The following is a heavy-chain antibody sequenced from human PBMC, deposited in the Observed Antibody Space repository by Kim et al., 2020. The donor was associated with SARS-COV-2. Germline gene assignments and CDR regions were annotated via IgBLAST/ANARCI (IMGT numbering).Heavy chain of an antibody. CDR3: ARGNSELVNYYYGMDV. CDR1: GGTFSSYA. D-gene: IGHD1-1*01. Sequence: SVKVSCKASGGTFSSYAISWVRQAPGQGLEWMGRIIPILGIANYAQKFQGRVTITADKSTSTAYMELSSLRSEDTAVYYCARGNSELVNYYYGMDVWGQGTTVTVSS. CDR2: IIPILGIA. J-gene: IGHJ6*02. V-gene: IGHV1-69*04.